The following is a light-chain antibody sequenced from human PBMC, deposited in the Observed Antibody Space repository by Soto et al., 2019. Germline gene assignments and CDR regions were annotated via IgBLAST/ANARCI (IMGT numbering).Light chain of an antibody. J-gene: IGKJ1*01. CDR2: KAS. CDR3: QQSYSTPT. V-gene: IGKV1-5*03. CDR1: QGISNW. Sequence: DINTPQSPPTLSAAVGARXSIXCRASQGISNWLAWYQQKPGKAPKLLIYKASTLESGVPSSFSGSGSGTEFTLTISSLQPDDFATYYCQQSYSTPTFGQGTKVDI.